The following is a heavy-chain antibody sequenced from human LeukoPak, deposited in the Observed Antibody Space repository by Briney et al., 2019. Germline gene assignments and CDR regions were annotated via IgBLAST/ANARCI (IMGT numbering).Heavy chain of an antibody. CDR1: DYSISSTNW. Sequence: SETLSLTCAVSDYSISSTNWWGWIRQSPGKGLEWIGYIYYSGTTYYNQSLKSRVTMSVDRSKNQFSVKLSSVTAVDTAVYYCARTAVHTATYFDYWGQGTLVTVSS. J-gene: IGHJ4*02. CDR2: IYYSGTT. V-gene: IGHV4-28*01. D-gene: IGHD5-18*01. CDR3: ARTAVHTATYFDY.